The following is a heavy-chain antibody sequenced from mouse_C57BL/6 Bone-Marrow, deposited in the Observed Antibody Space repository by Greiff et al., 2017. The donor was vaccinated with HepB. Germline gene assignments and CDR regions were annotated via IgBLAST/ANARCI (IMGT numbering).Heavy chain of an antibody. Sequence: EVHLVESGGDLVKPGGSLKLSCAASGFTFSSYGMSWVRQTPDKRLEWVATISSGGSYTYYPDSVKGRFTISRDNAKNTLYLQMSSLKSEDTAMYYCARHDLNYYGSSFDYWGQGTTLTVSS. V-gene: IGHV5-6*01. CDR3: ARHDLNYYGSSFDY. D-gene: IGHD1-1*01. J-gene: IGHJ2*01. CDR1: GFTFSSYG. CDR2: ISSGGSYT.